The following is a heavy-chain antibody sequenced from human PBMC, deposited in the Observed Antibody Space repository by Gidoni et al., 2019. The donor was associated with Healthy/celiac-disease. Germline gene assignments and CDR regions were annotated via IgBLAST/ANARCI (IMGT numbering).Heavy chain of an antibody. V-gene: IGHV4-38-2*01. J-gene: IGHJ2*01. CDR3: ASLARTTVGDPFDL. Sequence: QVQLQESGPGLVNPSATLSLTCAASGYSISSGYYWGWIRQPPAKGLEWIGSIYPSGSTYYNQTLKSRVTISVDTSKNQFSLKLRSVTAADTAVYYCASLARTTVGDPFDLWGRGTLVTVSS. CDR2: IYPSGST. D-gene: IGHD1-1*01. CDR1: GYSISSGYY.